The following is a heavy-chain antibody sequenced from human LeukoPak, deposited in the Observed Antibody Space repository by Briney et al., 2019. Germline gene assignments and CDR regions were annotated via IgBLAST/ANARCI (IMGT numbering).Heavy chain of an antibody. CDR3: AIRRTTPDAFDI. CDR2: ISGSGGST. Sequence: GGSLRLSCAASGFTFSSYAMRWARQAPGKGLEWVSAISGSGGSTYYADPGKGRVTISRDNSKNTLYLQMNSLRAEDTALYYCAIRRTTPDAFDIWGQGTMVTVSS. J-gene: IGHJ3*02. CDR1: GFTFSSYA. V-gene: IGHV3-23*01. D-gene: IGHD1-7*01.